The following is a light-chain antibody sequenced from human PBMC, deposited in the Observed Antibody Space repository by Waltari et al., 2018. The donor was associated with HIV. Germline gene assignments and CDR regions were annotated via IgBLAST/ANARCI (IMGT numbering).Light chain of an antibody. CDR2: ATS. V-gene: IGKV1-27*01. CDR1: QAIGSD. Sequence: DVQTTQSPSSLSASVGDRVAITCRASQAIGSDLAWYQQKPGKVPKLLIYATSTLQSGVPSRFSGSGSGTDFTLTITSLQTEDFAFYYCQRYDRAPYTFGPGTKLELK. J-gene: IGKJ2*01. CDR3: QRYDRAPYT.